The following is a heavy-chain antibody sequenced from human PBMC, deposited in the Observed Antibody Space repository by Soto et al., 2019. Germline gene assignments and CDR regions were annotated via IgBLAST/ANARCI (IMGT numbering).Heavy chain of an antibody. Sequence: GESLKISCKGSGYSFTSYWIGWVRQMPGKGLEWMGIIYPGDSDTRYSPSFQGQVTISADKSISTAYLQWSSLKASDTAMYYYGSGSYYNRNKFDPWGQGTLVTVSS. CDR1: GYSFTSYW. J-gene: IGHJ5*02. D-gene: IGHD3-10*01. CDR2: IYPGDSDT. V-gene: IGHV5-51*01. CDR3: GSGSYYNRNKFDP.